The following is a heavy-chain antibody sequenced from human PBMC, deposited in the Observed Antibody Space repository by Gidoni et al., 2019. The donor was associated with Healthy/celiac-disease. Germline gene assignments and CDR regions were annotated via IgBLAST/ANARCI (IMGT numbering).Heavy chain of an antibody. Sequence: QVQLVESGGGVVQPGRSLRLSCASSGFTFSSYGMPWVRQAPGKGLEWVAVISYDGSNKYYADSVKGRFTISRDNSKNTLCLQMNSLRAEDTAVYYCAKGDYDYVWDYFDYWGQGTLVTVSS. CDR1: GFTFSSYG. CDR3: AKGDYDYVWDYFDY. V-gene: IGHV3-30*18. CDR2: ISYDGSNK. J-gene: IGHJ4*02. D-gene: IGHD3-16*01.